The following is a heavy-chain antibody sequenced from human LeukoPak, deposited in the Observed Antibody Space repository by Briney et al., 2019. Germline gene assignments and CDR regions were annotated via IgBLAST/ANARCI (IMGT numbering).Heavy chain of an antibody. CDR3: ARHTPAPYYDFWSGYFERSYYYYYMDV. J-gene: IGHJ6*03. CDR1: GYGFTSYW. D-gene: IGHD3-3*01. CDR2: IYPGDSDT. V-gene: IGHV5-51*01. Sequence: GESLKISCKGSGYGFTSYWIGWVRQMPGKGLEWMGIIYPGDSDTRYSPPFQGQVTISADKSISTAYLQWSSLKASDTAMYYCARHTPAPYYDFWSGYFERSYYYYYMDVWGKGTTVTVSS.